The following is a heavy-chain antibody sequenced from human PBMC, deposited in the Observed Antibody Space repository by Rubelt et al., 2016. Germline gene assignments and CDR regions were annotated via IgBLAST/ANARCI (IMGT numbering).Heavy chain of an antibody. CDR2: INHSGST. D-gene: IGHD1-1*01. CDR1: GGSFSGYY. Sequence: QVQLQQWGAGLLKPSETLSLTCAVYGGSFSGYYWSWIRQPPGKGLEWIGEINHSGSTNYNPSLKSRVTISVDTSKNQFSLELSSGTAADTAVYYCARVTYTGNCGRGWFDPWGQGTLVTVSS. CDR3: ARVTYTGNCGRGWFDP. J-gene: IGHJ5*02. V-gene: IGHV4-34*01.